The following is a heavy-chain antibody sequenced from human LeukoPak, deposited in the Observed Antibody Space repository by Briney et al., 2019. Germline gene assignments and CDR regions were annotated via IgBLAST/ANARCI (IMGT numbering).Heavy chain of an antibody. J-gene: IGHJ6*03. CDR2: IFHSGNS. D-gene: IGHD4/OR15-4a*01. V-gene: IGHV4-38-2*01. Sequence: PSETLSLTCAVSSYSISSGSYWGWIRQSPGKGLEWVGSIFHSGNSYYNPSLKSRLTMSVDTSKNQFSLKLTSVTAADTALYYCARGATSESLVYMDVWGKGTTVTVSS. CDR1: SYSISSGSY. CDR3: ARGATSESLVYMDV.